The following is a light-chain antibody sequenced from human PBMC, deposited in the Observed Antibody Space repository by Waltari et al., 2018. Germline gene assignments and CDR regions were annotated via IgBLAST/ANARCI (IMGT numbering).Light chain of an antibody. J-gene: IGLJ3*02. CDR3: CSYEGTHISWV. CDR1: SSDVGRYYS. Sequence: QSALTQPRSVSGSPRQSVTISCTGTSSDVGRYYSVSWYQQHPGKAPNLLIYDVTKRPSGVPDRFSGSKSGNTASLPISGLQAEDEADYYCCSYEGTHISWVLGGGATLTVL. V-gene: IGLV2-11*01. CDR2: DVT.